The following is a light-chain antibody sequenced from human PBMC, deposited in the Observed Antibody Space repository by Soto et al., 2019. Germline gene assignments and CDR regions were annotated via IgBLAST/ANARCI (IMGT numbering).Light chain of an antibody. V-gene: IGKV1-5*01. CDR2: DAS. J-gene: IGKJ2*01. Sequence: EIQMTQSPSTLSASVGDRVTITRRASQSISTWVAWYQQRPGKAPKVLIYDASNLQSGVPSRFSGSGSGTEFTLTISSLQPDDFATYFCQQYNAYLYTFGQGTKLEIK. CDR1: QSISTW. CDR3: QQYNAYLYT.